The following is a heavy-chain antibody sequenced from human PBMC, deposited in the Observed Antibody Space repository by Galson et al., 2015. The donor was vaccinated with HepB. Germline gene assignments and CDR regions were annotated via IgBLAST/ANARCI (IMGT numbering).Heavy chain of an antibody. D-gene: IGHD3-10*01. V-gene: IGHV3-30*18. CDR3: TKGAYRTILMSGGWFDP. Sequence: SLRLSCAASGFTFSTSGMHWVRQAPGRGLEWVAAISDDGSNKHSADSVKGRFFIPRDNSNNTVFLQMNSLRVEDTAVYYCTKGAYRTILMSGGWFDPWGQGTLVSVSS. CDR1: GFTFSTSG. J-gene: IGHJ5*02. CDR2: ISDDGSNK.